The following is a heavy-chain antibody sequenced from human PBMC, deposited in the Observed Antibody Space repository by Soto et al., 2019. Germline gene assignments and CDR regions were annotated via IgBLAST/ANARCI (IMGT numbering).Heavy chain of an antibody. J-gene: IGHJ3*01. CDR2: VNGDSGNT. CDR3: SRGSGLNDGSDL. Sequence: QVHLVQSGAEVKSPGASVKISCKTSGYTLTNYGITWVRQAPGQGLEWVGWVNGDSGNTNYAPKMEGRVTMTTDASTSTADIELRSLRSDDTAVYHCSRGSGLNDGSDLWGQGTVVTV. CDR1: GYTLTNYG. V-gene: IGHV1-18*01.